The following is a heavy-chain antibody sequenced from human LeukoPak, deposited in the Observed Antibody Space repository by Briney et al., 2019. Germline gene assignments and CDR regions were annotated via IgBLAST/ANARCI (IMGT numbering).Heavy chain of an antibody. J-gene: IGHJ4*01. CDR3: ARARGQYDSSGWAFDS. CDR2: IFTDGDT. V-gene: IGHV4-4*07. Sequence: PSETLSLTCAISGVSIRSYYWSWIRQPAGKGLEWIGRIFTDGDTNYNPSLKSRVTMPGDTSKNQFSLKVTSVTAADTAVYYCARARGQYDSSGWAFDSWGHGTLVTVSS. CDR1: GVSIRSYY. D-gene: IGHD3-22*01.